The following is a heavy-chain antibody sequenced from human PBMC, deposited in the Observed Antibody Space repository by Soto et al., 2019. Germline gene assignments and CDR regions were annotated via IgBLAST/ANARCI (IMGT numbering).Heavy chain of an antibody. J-gene: IGHJ6*02. CDR1: GFTFSNAW. CDR2: IKSKTDGGTT. D-gene: IGHD4-17*01. CDR3: TTAFYGDDAYYYYGMDV. V-gene: IGHV3-15*07. Sequence: EVQLVESGGGLVKPGGSLRLSCAASGFTFSNAWMNWVRQAPGKGLEWVGRIKSKTDGGTTDYAAPVKGRFTISRDDSKNTLYLQMNSLKTEDTAVYYCTTAFYGDDAYYYYGMDVWGQGTTVTVSS.